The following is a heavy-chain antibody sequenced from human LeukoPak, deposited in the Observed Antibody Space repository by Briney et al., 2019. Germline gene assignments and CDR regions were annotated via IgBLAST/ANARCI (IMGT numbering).Heavy chain of an antibody. Sequence: SETLSLTCTVSGGSISSGDYYWSWIRQPPGKGLEWIGYIYYSGSTNYNPSLKSRVTISVDTSKNQFSLKLSSVTAADTAVYYCASWNDGYLHYWGQGTLVTVSS. J-gene: IGHJ4*02. V-gene: IGHV4-61*08. CDR3: ASWNDGYLHY. CDR2: IYYSGST. CDR1: GGSISSGDYY. D-gene: IGHD5-24*01.